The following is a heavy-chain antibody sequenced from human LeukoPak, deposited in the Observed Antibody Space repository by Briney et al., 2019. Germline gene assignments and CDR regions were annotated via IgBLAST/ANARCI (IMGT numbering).Heavy chain of an antibody. Sequence: PSETLSLTCAVYGGSFSGYYRSWTRQPPGKGLEWIGEINHSGSTNYNPSLKSRVTISVDTSKNQFSLKLSSVTAADTAVYYCARVRRIAAAGTVYFDYWGQGTLVTVSS. CDR3: ARVRRIAAAGTVYFDY. D-gene: IGHD6-13*01. V-gene: IGHV4-34*01. CDR2: INHSGST. CDR1: GGSFSGYY. J-gene: IGHJ4*02.